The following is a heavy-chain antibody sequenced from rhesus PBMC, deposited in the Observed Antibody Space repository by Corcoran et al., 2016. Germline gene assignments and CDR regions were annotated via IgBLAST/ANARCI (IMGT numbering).Heavy chain of an antibody. J-gene: IGHJ4*01. V-gene: IGHV3S42*01. Sequence: EVQLVETGGGLVQPGGSLRLSCAASGSTFSSYWSDWARQTPGKGVGGNSAINSGGGSTNYADSGKGRFTISRDNSKNTLSLQMNSLRAEDTAVYYCALGIRGYWGQGVLVTVSS. D-gene: IGHD5-42*01. CDR1: GSTFSSYW. CDR3: ALGIRGY. CDR2: INSGGGST.